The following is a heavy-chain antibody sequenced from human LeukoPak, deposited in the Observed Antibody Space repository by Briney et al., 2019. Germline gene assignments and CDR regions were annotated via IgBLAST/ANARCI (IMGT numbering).Heavy chain of an antibody. D-gene: IGHD3-3*01. V-gene: IGHV1-18*01. CDR2: ISGYNGNT. Sequence: GASVKVSCKASGYTFTSYGISWVRQAPGQGPEWMGWISGYNGNTNYAQKFQGRATMTTDTSTSTAYMELRSLRSDDTAVYYCARVPDFWSGPPDYWGQGTLVTVSS. CDR3: ARVPDFWSGPPDY. CDR1: GYTFTSYG. J-gene: IGHJ4*02.